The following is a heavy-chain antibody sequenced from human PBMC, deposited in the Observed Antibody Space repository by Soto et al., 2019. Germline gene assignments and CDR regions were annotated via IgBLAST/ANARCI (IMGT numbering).Heavy chain of an antibody. CDR3: ARDRSMIVVVPGY. Sequence: QVQLVESGGGVVQPGRSLRLSCAASGFTFSTYAMHWVRQAPGKGLEWVALISFDGSNEYYADSVKGRFTISRDNSKNTVYLQMNRLRPEDTAVYYCARDRSMIVVVPGYWGQGTLVTVSS. V-gene: IGHV3-30*14. J-gene: IGHJ4*02. CDR1: GFTFSTYA. CDR2: ISFDGSNE. D-gene: IGHD3-22*01.